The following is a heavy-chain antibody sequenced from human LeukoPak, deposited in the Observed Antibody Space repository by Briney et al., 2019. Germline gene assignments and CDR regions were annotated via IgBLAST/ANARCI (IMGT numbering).Heavy chain of an antibody. Sequence: SQTLSLTCTVSGGSISSGDYYWSWIRQPPGKGLEWIGYIYYSGSTYYNPSLKSRVTISVDTSKNQFSLKLSSVTAAATAVYYCARRSGYSYGLDHWGQGTLVTVSS. J-gene: IGHJ4*02. CDR2: IYYSGST. D-gene: IGHD5-18*01. V-gene: IGHV4-30-4*01. CDR1: GGSISSGDYY. CDR3: ARRSGYSYGLDH.